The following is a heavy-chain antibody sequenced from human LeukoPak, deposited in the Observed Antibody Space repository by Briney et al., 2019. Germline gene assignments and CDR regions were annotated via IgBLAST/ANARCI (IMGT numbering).Heavy chain of an antibody. Sequence: GGSLRLSCVASGFTLTNYSMNWVRQASGKGLEWVSSISTSSNYIYYADSVKGRFTISRDNAKNSLYLQMNSLRAEDTAVYYCAKVFGVAGQIAEYFQHWGQGTLVTVSS. CDR3: AKVFGVAGQIAEYFQH. D-gene: IGHD6-19*01. CDR1: GFTLTNYS. V-gene: IGHV3-21*06. J-gene: IGHJ1*01. CDR2: ISTSSNYI.